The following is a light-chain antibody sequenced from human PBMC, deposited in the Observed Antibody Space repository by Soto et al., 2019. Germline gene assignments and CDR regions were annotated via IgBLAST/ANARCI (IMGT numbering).Light chain of an antibody. CDR1: SSNIGADHD. CDR3: QSYDRSLSGYV. CDR2: GNS. J-gene: IGLJ1*01. V-gene: IGLV1-40*01. Sequence: QSVLTQPPSVSGAPGQRVTISCTGSSSNIGADHDVHWFQQLPGVAPQLLIFGNSNRPSGVPDRFSGSKSGTSASLAIAGLQAEDEADYYCQSYDRSLSGYVFGTGTQLTVL.